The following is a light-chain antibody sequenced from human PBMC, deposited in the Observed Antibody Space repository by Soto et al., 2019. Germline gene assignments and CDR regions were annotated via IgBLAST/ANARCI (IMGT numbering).Light chain of an antibody. J-gene: IGLJ3*02. CDR1: SSDVGGYNY. V-gene: IGLV2-14*01. CDR2: EVS. CDR3: SSYTSSSTPLV. Sequence: QSVLTQPASVSGSPGQSITISYTGTSSDVGGYNYVSWYQQHPGKAPKLMIYEVSNRPSGVSNRFSGSKSGNTASLTISGLQAEDEADYYCSSYTSSSTPLVFGGGTKLTVL.